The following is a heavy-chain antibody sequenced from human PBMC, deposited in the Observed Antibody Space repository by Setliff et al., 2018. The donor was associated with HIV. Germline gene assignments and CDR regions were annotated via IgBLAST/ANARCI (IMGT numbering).Heavy chain of an antibody. CDR2: IYYSGST. CDR3: TSSGYTFAFNWFDP. V-gene: IGHV4-31*03. CDR1: GGSVSSGGYY. J-gene: IGHJ5*02. D-gene: IGHD5-18*01. Sequence: SETLSLTCTVSGGSVSSGGYYWSWIRQYPGKGLEWIGYIYYSGSTYYNPSLKSRVTISVDTSTNQFSLKLSSVSAADTAVYYCTSSGYTFAFNWFDPWGQGTVVTVSS.